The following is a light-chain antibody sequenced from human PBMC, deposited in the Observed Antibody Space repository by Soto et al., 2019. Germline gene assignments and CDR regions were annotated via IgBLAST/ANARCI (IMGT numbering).Light chain of an antibody. CDR3: QQSYSIPYV. Sequence: DIELTQSPSYLSASLGDRVTITCRASQSISTYVNWYQQKPGKAPQLLIHAASSLQGGVPASFSGSGSGTDFTLTISSLHPEDVATYYCQQSYSIPYVFGQATKLEIE. CDR2: AAS. CDR1: QSISTY. V-gene: IGKV1-39*01. J-gene: IGKJ2*01.